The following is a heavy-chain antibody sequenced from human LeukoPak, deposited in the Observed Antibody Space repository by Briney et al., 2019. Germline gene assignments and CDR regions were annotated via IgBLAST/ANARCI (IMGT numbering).Heavy chain of an antibody. CDR2: IYYSGST. J-gene: IGHJ3*02. D-gene: IGHD2-15*01. Sequence: PSETLSLTCTVSGGSISSSSYYWGWIRQPPGKGLEWIGYIYYSGSTNYNPSLKSRVTISVDTSKNQFSLKLSSVTAADTAVYYCARGYCSGGSCYPHAFDIWGQGTMVTVSS. CDR3: ARGYCSGGSCYPHAFDI. CDR1: GGSISSSSYY. V-gene: IGHV4-61*05.